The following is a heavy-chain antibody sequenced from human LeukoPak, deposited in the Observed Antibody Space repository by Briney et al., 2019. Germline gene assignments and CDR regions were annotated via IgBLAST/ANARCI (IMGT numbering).Heavy chain of an antibody. CDR3: ARTLAADCTNGVCPNRYYYYYYYMDV. D-gene: IGHD2-8*01. J-gene: IGHJ6*03. CDR2: IRYDGSNK. Sequence: PGGSLRLSCVASGFTFSSYGMHWVRQAPGKGLEWVAFIRYDGSNKYYADSVKGRFTISRDNSENTLFLQMNSLRAEDTAVYYCARTLAADCTNGVCPNRYYYYYYYMDVWGKGTKVTVSS. V-gene: IGHV3-30*02. CDR1: GFTFSSYG.